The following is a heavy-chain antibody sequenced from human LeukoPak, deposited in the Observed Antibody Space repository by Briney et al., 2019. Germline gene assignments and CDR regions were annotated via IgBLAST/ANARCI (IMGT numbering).Heavy chain of an antibody. CDR2: INPNSGGS. J-gene: IGHJ3*02. V-gene: IGHV1-2*04. CDR1: GYTFTGYY. CDR3: ARHVERITMIVVVDAFDI. Sequence: ASVKVSCKASGYTFTGYYMHWVRQAPGQGLEWMGWINPNSGGSNYAQKFQGWVTMTRDTSISTAYMELSRLRSDDTAVYYCARHVERITMIVVVDAFDIWGQGTMVTVSS. D-gene: IGHD3-22*01.